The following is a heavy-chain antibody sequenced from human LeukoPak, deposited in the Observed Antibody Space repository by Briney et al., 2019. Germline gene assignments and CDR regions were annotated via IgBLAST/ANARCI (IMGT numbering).Heavy chain of an antibody. CDR3: AREPAWIQLPDY. V-gene: IGHV3-23*01. J-gene: IGHJ4*02. CDR2: ISGSGGST. CDR1: GFTFSSYA. D-gene: IGHD5-18*01. Sequence: GGSLRLSCAASGFTFSSYAMSWVRQAPGKGLEWVSAISGSGGSTYYAGSVKGRFTISRDNSKNTLYLQMNSLRAEDTAVYYCAREPAWIQLPDYWGQGTLVTVSS.